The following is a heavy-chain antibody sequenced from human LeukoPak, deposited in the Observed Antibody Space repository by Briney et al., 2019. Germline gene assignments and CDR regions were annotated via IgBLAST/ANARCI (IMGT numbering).Heavy chain of an antibody. V-gene: IGHV3-7*01. CDR1: GFTFSSYW. Sequence: GGSLRLSCAASGFTFSSYWMSWVRQAPGKGLEWVANIKQDGSEKYYVDSVKGRFTISRDNAKNSLYLQMSSLRAEDTAVYYCARSGGELRLGYYFDYWGQGTLVTVSS. CDR2: IKQDGSEK. D-gene: IGHD1-26*01. CDR3: ARSGGELRLGYYFDY. J-gene: IGHJ4*02.